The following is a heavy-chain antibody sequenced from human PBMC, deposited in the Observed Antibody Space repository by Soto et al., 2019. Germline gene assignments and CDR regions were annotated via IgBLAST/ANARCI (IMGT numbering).Heavy chain of an antibody. CDR3: ARDITGTTLSFDY. D-gene: IGHD1-7*01. CDR2: IYSGGST. CDR1: GFTVSSNY. Sequence: GVLRLSCAASGFTVSSNYMSWVRQAPGKGLEWVSVIYSGGSTYYADSVKGRFTISRDNSKNTLYLQMNSLRAEDTAVYYCARDITGTTLSFDYWGQGTLVTVSS. V-gene: IGHV3-66*01. J-gene: IGHJ4*02.